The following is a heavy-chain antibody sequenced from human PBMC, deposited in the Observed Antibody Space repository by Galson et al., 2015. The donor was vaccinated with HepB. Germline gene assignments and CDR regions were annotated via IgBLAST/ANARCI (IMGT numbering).Heavy chain of an antibody. CDR3: ARVMVRGVNVLLGYLQH. CDR1: GFTFSSYA. V-gene: IGHV3-23*01. Sequence: SLRLSCAASGFTFSSYAMSWVRQAPGKGLEWVSVISGSGGSTYYADSVKGRFTISRDNSKNTLYLQMNSLRAEDTAVYYCARVMVRGVNVLLGYLQHWGQGTLVTVSS. D-gene: IGHD3-10*01. J-gene: IGHJ1*01. CDR2: ISGSGGST.